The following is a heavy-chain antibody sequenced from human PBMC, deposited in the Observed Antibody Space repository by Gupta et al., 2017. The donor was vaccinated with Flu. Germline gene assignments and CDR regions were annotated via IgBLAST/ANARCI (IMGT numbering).Heavy chain of an antibody. J-gene: IGHJ4*02. D-gene: IGHD1-14*01. CDR3: ARDLARKGDS. Sequence: QVQLVQSGAEVKKPGASVRVSCKASGYRLTAYYIHWVRLAPGQGLEWMGVIDPGSGGTTYAQKFQGRLTVTGDTSTDTVYLEMISLRYEDTAVYYWARDLARKGDSWGQGTLVTVSS. CDR1: GYRLTAYY. CDR2: IDPGSGGT. V-gene: IGHV1-46*01.